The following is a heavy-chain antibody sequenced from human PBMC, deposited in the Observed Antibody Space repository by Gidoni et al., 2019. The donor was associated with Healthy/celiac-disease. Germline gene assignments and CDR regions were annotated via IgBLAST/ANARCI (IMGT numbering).Heavy chain of an antibody. CDR3: AKDRRGYSYGEVDY. CDR1: GVTFSSYA. J-gene: IGHJ4*02. D-gene: IGHD5-18*01. CDR2: ISGSGGST. Sequence: EVQLLESGGGLVQLGGSLRLFCAASGVTFSSYAMSWVRQAPGQGLEWVAAISGSGGSTYYADSVKGRFTSARDNSKNTLYLKMNSLRAEDAAVYYCAKDRRGYSYGEVDYWGQGTLVTVSS. V-gene: IGHV3-23*01.